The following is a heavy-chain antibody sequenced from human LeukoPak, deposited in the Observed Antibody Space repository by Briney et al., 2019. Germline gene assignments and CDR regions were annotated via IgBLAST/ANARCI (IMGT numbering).Heavy chain of an antibody. CDR2: INPNSGGT. CDR1: GYTFTGYY. J-gene: IGHJ3*02. V-gene: IGHV1-2*02. D-gene: IGHD3-9*01. CDR3: ASLITISAGGDAFDI. Sequence: ASVTVSCKASGYTFTGYYMHWVRQAPGQGLEWMGWINPNSGGTNYAQKFQGRVTMTRDTSISTAYMELSRLRSDDTAVYYCASLITISAGGDAFDIWGQGTMVTVSS.